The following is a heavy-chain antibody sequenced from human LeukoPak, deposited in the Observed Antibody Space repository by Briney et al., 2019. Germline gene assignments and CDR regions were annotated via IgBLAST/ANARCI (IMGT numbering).Heavy chain of an antibody. V-gene: IGHV3-23*01. CDR2: ITDSGSST. D-gene: IGHD3-10*01. CDR3: AKDFGRDSGFFDF. J-gene: IGHJ4*02. Sequence: GGSLRLSCVASGFTFSNYAMNWVRQVPGKGLEWVSRITDSGSSTYYADSVKGRFTISRDNSKNTLYLQMTSLRAEDTAIYYCAKDFGRDSGFFDFGGQGAPVTVSS. CDR1: GFTFSNYA.